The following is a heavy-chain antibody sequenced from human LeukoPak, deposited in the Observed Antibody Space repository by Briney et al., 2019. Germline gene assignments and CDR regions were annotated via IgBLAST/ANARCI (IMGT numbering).Heavy chain of an antibody. CDR3: ARVYYYGSGRSNTHGMDV. CDR1: GGSISSYY. CDR2: IYYSGST. D-gene: IGHD3-10*01. V-gene: IGHV4-59*12. Sequence: SETLSLTCTASGGSISSYYWSWIRQPPGKGLEWIGYIYYSGSTNYNPSLKSRVTISVDTSKNQFSLKLSSVTAADTAVYYCARVYYYGSGRSNTHGMDVWGQGTTVTVSS. J-gene: IGHJ6*02.